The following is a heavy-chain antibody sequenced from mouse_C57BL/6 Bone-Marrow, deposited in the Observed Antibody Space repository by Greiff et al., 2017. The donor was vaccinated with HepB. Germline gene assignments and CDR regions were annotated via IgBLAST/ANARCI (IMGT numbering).Heavy chain of an antibody. CDR1: GYTFTDYE. Sequence: QVQLQQSGAELVRPGASVTLSCKASGYTFTDYEMHWVKQTPVHGLEWIGAIDPETGGTAYNQKFKGKAILTADKSSSTAYMELRSLTSEDSAVYYCTRRAFITTVVHDYWGQGTTLTVSS. V-gene: IGHV1-15*01. CDR2: IDPETGGT. D-gene: IGHD1-1*01. CDR3: TRRAFITTVVHDY. J-gene: IGHJ2*01.